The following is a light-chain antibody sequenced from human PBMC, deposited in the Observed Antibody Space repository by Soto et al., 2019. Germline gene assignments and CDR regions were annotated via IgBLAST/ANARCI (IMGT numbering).Light chain of an antibody. CDR3: QQYGSSSWT. CDR1: QSVSSTY. CDR2: GAS. J-gene: IGKJ1*01. V-gene: IGKV3-20*01. Sequence: EGVLPRSPGTLSLSPGERATLSCRASQSVSSTYLAWYQQQPGQAPRLLIYGASNRATGIPDRFSGSGSGTDFTLTISRLEPEDFAVYYCQQYGSSSWTFGQGTKVDIK.